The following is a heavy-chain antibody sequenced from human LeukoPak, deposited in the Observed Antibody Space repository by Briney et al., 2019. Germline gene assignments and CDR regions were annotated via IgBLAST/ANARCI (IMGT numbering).Heavy chain of an antibody. D-gene: IGHD1-20*01. CDR2: IDPSDSYA. CDR3: ATGMTATFAPGVDV. V-gene: IGHV5-10-1*01. Sequence: GESLKISCKGSGYRFTSYWIAGVRQTPGKGLEWMVRIDPSDSYAKYSPSFQGHVTISADKSISTAYLQWSSLQASDTAMYYCATGMTATFAPGVDVWGQGTTVTVSS. J-gene: IGHJ6*02. CDR1: GYRFTSYW.